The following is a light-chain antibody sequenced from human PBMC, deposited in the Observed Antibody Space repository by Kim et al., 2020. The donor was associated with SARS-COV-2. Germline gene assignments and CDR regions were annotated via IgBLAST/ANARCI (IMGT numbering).Light chain of an antibody. V-gene: IGLV2-14*03. CDR2: DVS. J-gene: IGLJ2*01. Sequence: SALTQPASVSGSPGQSITISCTGTSSDVGGYNYVSWYQQHPGKAPKLMIYDVSNRPSGVSNCFSGSKSGNTVSLTISGLQAEDEADYYCSSYTSSSVVFGGGTKLTVL. CDR1: SSDVGGYNY. CDR3: SSYTSSSVV.